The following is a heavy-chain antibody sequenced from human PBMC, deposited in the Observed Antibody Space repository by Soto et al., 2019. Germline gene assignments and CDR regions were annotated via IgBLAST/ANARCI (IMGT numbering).Heavy chain of an antibody. CDR3: ARHSWYSGYGFYYYYGMDV. Sequence: PSETLSLTCTVSGGSISSSSYYWGWIRQPPGKGLEWIGSIYYSGSTYYNPSLKSRVTISVDTSKNQFSLKLSSVTAADTAVYYCARHSWYSGYGFYYYYGMDVWGQGTTVTVSS. CDR1: GGSISSSSYY. J-gene: IGHJ6*02. CDR2: IYYSGST. D-gene: IGHD5-12*01. V-gene: IGHV4-39*01.